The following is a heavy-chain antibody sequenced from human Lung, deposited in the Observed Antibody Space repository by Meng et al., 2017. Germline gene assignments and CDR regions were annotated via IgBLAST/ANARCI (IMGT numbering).Heavy chain of an antibody. J-gene: IGHJ4*02. CDR2: IWYDGSNK. D-gene: IGHD6-13*01. CDR3: ARGGWYSSSSRVDY. CDR1: GFTFSSYG. V-gene: IGHV3-33*01. Sequence: QVRMVEAGGGVGQPGRSLRLPCAASGFTFSSYGMHWVRQAPGKGLEWVAVIWYDGSNKYYADSVKGRFTISRDNSKNTLYLQMNSLRAEDTAVYYCARGGWYSSSSRVDYWGQGTLVTVSS.